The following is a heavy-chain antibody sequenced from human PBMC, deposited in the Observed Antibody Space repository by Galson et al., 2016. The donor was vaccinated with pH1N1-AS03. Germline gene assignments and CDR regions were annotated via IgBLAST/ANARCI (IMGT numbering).Heavy chain of an antibody. Sequence: QSGAEVKKPGESLRISCKVYGYNFMSYWIGWVRQMPGKGLEWLGIMYPEDSDIRHSPSLRGQDTISADKSTRTTYLQWRSLKALDTAIYYCARPAHYDSSGRDALDVWGQGTMLIVSS. J-gene: IGHJ3*01. CDR1: GYNFMSYW. CDR2: MYPEDSDI. V-gene: IGHV5-51*03. CDR3: ARPAHYDSSGRDALDV. D-gene: IGHD3-22*01.